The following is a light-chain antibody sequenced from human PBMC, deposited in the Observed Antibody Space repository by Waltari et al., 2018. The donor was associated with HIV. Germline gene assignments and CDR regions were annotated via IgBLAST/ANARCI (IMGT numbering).Light chain of an antibody. CDR3: QQYDSIPYT. J-gene: IGKJ2*01. CDR1: QAISNS. Sequence: DIHMTPSPSSLSASVGDRVTITCRASQAISNSLAWYQQKPGKAPKVLIYGASRLESGIPSRFSGSGSGTDFTLTISRLQPEDFATYNCQQYDSIPYTFGQGTKLEIK. V-gene: IGKV1-NL1*01. CDR2: GAS.